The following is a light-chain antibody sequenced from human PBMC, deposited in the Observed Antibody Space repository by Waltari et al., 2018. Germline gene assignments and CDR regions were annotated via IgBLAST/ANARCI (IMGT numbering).Light chain of an antibody. J-gene: IGLJ1*01. CDR2: HDS. V-gene: IGLV2-14*03. CDR1: SSDVGDFNY. CDR3: AAWDDSHYV. Sequence: QSALTQPASVSGSPGQPISISCTGTSSDVGDFNYVAWYQKRPGKAPQVMIWHDSNRPPGVPARFSGSKSGTSASLAISGLRSEDEAVYYCAAWDDSHYVFGTGTKVTVL.